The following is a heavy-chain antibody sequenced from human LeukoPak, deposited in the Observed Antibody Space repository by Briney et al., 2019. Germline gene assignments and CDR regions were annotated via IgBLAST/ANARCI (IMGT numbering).Heavy chain of an antibody. V-gene: IGHV4-59*12. CDR3: ARAGAVAATGRFDY. J-gene: IGHJ4*02. D-gene: IGHD6-25*01. CDR1: GGSISSYY. CDR2: IYYSGSA. Sequence: PSETLSLTCTVSGGSISSYYWSWIRQPPGKGLEWIGYIYYSGSANYNPSLKSRVTISVDTSKNQFSLKLSSVTAADTAVYYCARAGAVAATGRFDYWGQGTLVTVSS.